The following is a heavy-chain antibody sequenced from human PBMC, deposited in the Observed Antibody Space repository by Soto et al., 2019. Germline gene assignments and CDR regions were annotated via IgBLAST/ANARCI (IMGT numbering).Heavy chain of an antibody. V-gene: IGHV3-30*18. CDR3: AKGSSSGYYSYYGMDV. Sequence: GFLRLSCAASGFNFSAYGMHWVRQAPGKRLQWVAVISSDASNKYYADSVKGRFTISRDNSKNTLYLQMNSLRPEDTAVYYCAKGSSSGYYSYYGMDVWGQATTVTVSS. CDR2: ISSDASNK. J-gene: IGHJ6*02. CDR1: GFNFSAYG. D-gene: IGHD6-6*01.